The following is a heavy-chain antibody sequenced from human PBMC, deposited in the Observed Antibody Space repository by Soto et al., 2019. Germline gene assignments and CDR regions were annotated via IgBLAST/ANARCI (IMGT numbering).Heavy chain of an antibody. V-gene: IGHV3-21*06. CDR1: GFTFNSYS. Sequence: EVQLVESGGGLVKPGGSLRLSCVVSGFTFNSYSMNWVRQAPGKGLEWVSSISSGSNYTYYADSVKGRFTISRDNAKNSVYLQMNSLRAEDSALYYCARDFKESQYYYYCMDVWGKGTTVTVSS. J-gene: IGHJ6*03. CDR2: ISSGSNYT. D-gene: IGHD3-10*01. CDR3: ARDFKESQYYYYCMDV.